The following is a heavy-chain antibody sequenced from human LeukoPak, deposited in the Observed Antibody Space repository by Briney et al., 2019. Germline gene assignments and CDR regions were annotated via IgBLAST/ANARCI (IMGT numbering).Heavy chain of an antibody. Sequence: GESLKISCKGSGYSFTSYWIGWVRQMPGKGLEGMGIIYPGDSDTRYSPSFQGQVTISADKSISTAYLQWSSLKASDTAMYYCARPLQGYCSGGSCQYSYFDYWGQGTLVTVSS. J-gene: IGHJ4*02. CDR3: ARPLQGYCSGGSCQYSYFDY. V-gene: IGHV5-51*01. D-gene: IGHD2-15*01. CDR1: GYSFTSYW. CDR2: IYPGDSDT.